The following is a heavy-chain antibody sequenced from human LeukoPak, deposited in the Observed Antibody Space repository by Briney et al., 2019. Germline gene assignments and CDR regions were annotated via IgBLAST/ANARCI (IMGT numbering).Heavy chain of an antibody. D-gene: IGHD2-2*02. CDR1: GGSISSSSYY. CDR3: ARHRDAVVPAAIPDY. Sequence: SETLSLTCTVSGGSISSSSYYWGWIRQPPGKGLEWIGSIYYSGSTYYNPSLKSRVTISVDTSKNQFSLKLSSVTAADTAVYYCARHRDAVVPAAIPDYWGQGTLVTVSS. J-gene: IGHJ4*02. V-gene: IGHV4-39*01. CDR2: IYYSGST.